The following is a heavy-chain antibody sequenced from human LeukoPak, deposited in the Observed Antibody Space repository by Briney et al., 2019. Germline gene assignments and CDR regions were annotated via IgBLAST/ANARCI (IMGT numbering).Heavy chain of an antibody. CDR2: IFYSGNT. CDR3: ARLAAISGSDYPDD. CDR1: GVSISSYY. V-gene: IGHV4-59*08. Sequence: SETLSLTCTVSGVSISSYYWSWIRQPPGKGLEWIGYIFYSGNTIYNPSLRSRVTISADTSKNHLPLRLRSVTAADTAVYYCARLAAISGSDYPDDWGQGTLVTVSS. D-gene: IGHD1-26*01. J-gene: IGHJ4*02.